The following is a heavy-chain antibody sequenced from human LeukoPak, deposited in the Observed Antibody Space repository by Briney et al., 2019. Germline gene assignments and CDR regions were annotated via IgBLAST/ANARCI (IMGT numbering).Heavy chain of an antibody. CDR2: IYYSGST. V-gene: IGHV4-31*11. J-gene: IGHJ4*02. CDR3: ARLSCGGSCSIDY. Sequence: PSETLSLTCAVYGGSFSGYYWSWIRQHPGKGLEWIGYIYYSGSTYYNPSLKSRVTISVDTSKNQFSLKLSSVTAADTAVYYCARLSCGGSCSIDYWGQGTLVTVSS. CDR1: GGSFSGYY. D-gene: IGHD2-15*01.